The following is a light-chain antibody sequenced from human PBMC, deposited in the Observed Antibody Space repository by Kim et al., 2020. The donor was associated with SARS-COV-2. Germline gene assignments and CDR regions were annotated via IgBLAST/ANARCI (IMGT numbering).Light chain of an antibody. J-gene: IGLJ3*02. V-gene: IGLV3-1*01. CDR3: QAWDSSTAV. Sequence: SYELTQPPSVSVSPGQTASITCSGDKLGDKYACWYQQKPGQSPGLVIYKDSKRPSGIPERFSGSNSGNTATLTISGTQAMDEADYYCQAWDSSTAVFGGG. CDR2: KDS. CDR1: KLGDKY.